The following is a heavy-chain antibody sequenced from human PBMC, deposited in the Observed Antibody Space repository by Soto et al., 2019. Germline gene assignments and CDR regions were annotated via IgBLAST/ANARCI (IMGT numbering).Heavy chain of an antibody. CDR2: IIPIFGTA. D-gene: IGHD2-2*01. CDR3: ARDIVVVPAEYGMDV. V-gene: IGHV1-69*06. J-gene: IGHJ6*02. CDR1: GGTFSSYA. Sequence: SVKVSCKASGGTFSSYAISWVRQAPGQGLEWMGGIIPIFGTANYAQRFQGRVTITADKSTSTAYMELSSLRSEDTAVYYCARDIVVVPAEYGMDVWGQGTTVTVSS.